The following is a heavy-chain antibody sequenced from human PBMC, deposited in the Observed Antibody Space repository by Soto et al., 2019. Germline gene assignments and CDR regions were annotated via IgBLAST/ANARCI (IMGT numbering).Heavy chain of an antibody. Sequence: SETLSLTCTVSGGSVSSGSYYWSWTRQPPGKGLEWIGYIYYSGSTNYNPSLKSRVTISVDTSKNQFSLKLSSVTAADTAVYYCARGYYDSSGYYYATYPFDYWGQGTLVTVSS. J-gene: IGHJ4*02. CDR2: IYYSGST. CDR3: ARGYYDSSGYYYATYPFDY. CDR1: GGSVSSGSYY. V-gene: IGHV4-61*01. D-gene: IGHD3-22*01.